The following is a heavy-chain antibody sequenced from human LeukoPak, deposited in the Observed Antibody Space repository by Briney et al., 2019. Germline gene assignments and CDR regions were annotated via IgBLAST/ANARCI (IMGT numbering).Heavy chain of an antibody. J-gene: IGHJ5*02. CDR2: IYPGDSDT. CDR1: GYSFTSYW. V-gene: IGHV5-51*01. CDR3: AKNAYSSSWIGWFDP. D-gene: IGHD6-13*01. Sequence: GESLKISRKGSGYSFTSYWIGWVRQMPGKGLEWMGIIYPGDSDTRYSPSFQGQVTISADKSISTAYLQWGSLKASDTAMYYCAKNAYSSSWIGWFDPWGQGTLVTVSS.